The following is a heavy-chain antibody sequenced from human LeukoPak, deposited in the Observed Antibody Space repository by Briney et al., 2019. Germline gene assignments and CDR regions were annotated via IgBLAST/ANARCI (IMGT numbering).Heavy chain of an antibody. Sequence: GASLQISCQGSTYSFSNSWIGWVRQMPGKGLEWMGIIYPGDSDTRFSPAFQGQVTLSVDKSINVAYLQWSSLKASDTAIYYCATLSHYGDFNYFDYWGQGTLVTVSS. CDR3: ATLSHYGDFNYFDY. J-gene: IGHJ4*02. CDR2: IYPGDSDT. D-gene: IGHD4-17*01. CDR1: TYSFSNSW. V-gene: IGHV5-51*01.